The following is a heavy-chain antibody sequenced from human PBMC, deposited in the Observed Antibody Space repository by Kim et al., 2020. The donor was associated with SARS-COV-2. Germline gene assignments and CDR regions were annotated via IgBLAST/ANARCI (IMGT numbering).Heavy chain of an antibody. CDR2: ISGSGGST. D-gene: IGHD3-10*01. Sequence: GGSLRLSCAASGFTFSSYAMSWVRQAPGKGLEWVSAISGSGGSTYYADSVKGRFTISRDNSKNTLYLQMNSLRAEDTAVYYCAKIGNPDNIITMVRGVIRGYYGMDVWGQGTTVTVSS. V-gene: IGHV3-23*01. CDR3: AKIGNPDNIITMVRGVIRGYYGMDV. CDR1: GFTFSSYA. J-gene: IGHJ6*02.